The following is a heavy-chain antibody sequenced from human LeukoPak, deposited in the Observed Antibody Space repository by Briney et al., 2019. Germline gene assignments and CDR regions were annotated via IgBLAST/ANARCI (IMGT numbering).Heavy chain of an antibody. V-gene: IGHV4-59*08. J-gene: IGHJ4*02. CDR3: ARHPFSSPFDY. CDR1: GGSVSSDY. D-gene: IGHD2/OR15-2a*01. CDR2: IYHTGNS. Sequence: SETLSLTCTVSGGSVSSDYWSWIRQPPGKGLEWIGYIYHTGNSDYNPSLKSRATISLDTSKSQFSLKLTSVTAADMAVYFCARHPFSSPFDYWGQGTLVTVSS.